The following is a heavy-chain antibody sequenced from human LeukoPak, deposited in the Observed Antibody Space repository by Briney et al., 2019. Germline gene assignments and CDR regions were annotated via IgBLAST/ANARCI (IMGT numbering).Heavy chain of an antibody. V-gene: IGHV4-61*02. CDR1: GGSISSGSYY. D-gene: IGHD3-10*01. Sequence: SETLSLTCTVSGGSISSGSYYWSWIRPPAGKGLEWIGRIHTSGGTNYNPSLKSRVTMSVDMSTRQISLKLSSVTAADTAVYYCARAVGGDGSGSLWGPGTLVTVSS. CDR3: ARAVGGDGSGSL. CDR2: IHTSGGT. J-gene: IGHJ4*02.